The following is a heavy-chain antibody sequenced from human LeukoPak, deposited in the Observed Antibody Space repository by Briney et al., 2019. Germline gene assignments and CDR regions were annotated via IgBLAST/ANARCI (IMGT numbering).Heavy chain of an antibody. V-gene: IGHV3-7*01. CDR2: MKQDGSEK. Sequence: GGSLRLSCAASGFTFSNYWMDWVRQAPGKGLEWVADMKQDGSEKYYLDSVKGRFTISRDNAKNSLYLQMNSLRVGDTAVYYCARRRGYSYIVFDYWGLGTLVTVSS. D-gene: IGHD5-18*01. CDR3: ARRRGYSYIVFDY. J-gene: IGHJ4*02. CDR1: GFTFSNYW.